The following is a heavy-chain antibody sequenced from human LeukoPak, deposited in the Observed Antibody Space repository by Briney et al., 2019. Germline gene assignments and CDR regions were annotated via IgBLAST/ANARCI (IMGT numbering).Heavy chain of an antibody. V-gene: IGHV3-74*01. CDR2: IDRDGKST. J-gene: IGHJ3*02. D-gene: IGHD6-19*01. Sequence: GGSLRLSCAASGFTFSSYAMSWVRQVPGKGLVWVSQIDRDGKSTGYADSVKGRFTISRDNAKNTLYLQMNSLRAEDTAVYYCATETSAWSAFDIWGQGTMVTVSA. CDR1: GFTFSSYA. CDR3: ATETSAWSAFDI.